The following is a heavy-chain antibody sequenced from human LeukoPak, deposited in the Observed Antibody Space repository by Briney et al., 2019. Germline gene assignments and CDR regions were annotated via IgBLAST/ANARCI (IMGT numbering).Heavy chain of an antibody. CDR3: ATIAVADAFDI. Sequence: SETLSLTCTVSAGSISSYYWSWIPQPPGKGLECIGYIYYSGSTNYNPSLTSRVTISVDTSKNQFSLKLSSVTAADTAVYYCATIAVADAFDIWGQGTMVTVSS. V-gene: IGHV4-59*01. CDR1: AGSISSYY. CDR2: IYYSGST. J-gene: IGHJ3*02. D-gene: IGHD6-19*01.